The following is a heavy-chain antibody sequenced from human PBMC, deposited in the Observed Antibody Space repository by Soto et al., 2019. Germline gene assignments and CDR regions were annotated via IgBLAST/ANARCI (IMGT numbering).Heavy chain of an antibody. CDR1: GFTFDDYA. V-gene: IGHV3-9*01. J-gene: IGHJ3*02. CDR2: ISWNSGSI. D-gene: IGHD2-15*01. Sequence: EVQLVESGGGLVQPGRSLRLSCAASGFTFDDYAMHWVRQAPGKGLEWVSGISWNSGSIGYADSVKGRFTISRDNAKNSLYLQMNSLRAEDTALYYCAKDKGYCSGGSCYHGMFRAFDIWGQGTMVTVSS. CDR3: AKDKGYCSGGSCYHGMFRAFDI.